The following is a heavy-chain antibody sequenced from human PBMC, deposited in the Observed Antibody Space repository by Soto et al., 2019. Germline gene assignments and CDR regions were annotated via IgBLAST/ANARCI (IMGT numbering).Heavy chain of an antibody. CDR1: GFTFSTYW. V-gene: IGHV3-74*01. J-gene: IGHJ6*02. CDR2: INSDWSTT. D-gene: IGHD3-22*01. CDR3: ARGLKGYYGTAV. Sequence: EVQLVESGGGLVQPGGSLRLSCAASGFTFSTYWMHWVRQAPGKGLVWVSRINSDWSTTNYADSVKGRFTISRDNAKNTLFLQMNSLRAEETAINSWARGLKGYYGTAVWGQGTTVTVSS.